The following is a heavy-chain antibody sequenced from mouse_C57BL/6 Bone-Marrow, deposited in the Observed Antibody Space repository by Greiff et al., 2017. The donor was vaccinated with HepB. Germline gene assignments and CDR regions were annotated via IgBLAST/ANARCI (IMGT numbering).Heavy chain of an antibody. CDR3: ARIGYYEWDY. D-gene: IGHD2-3*01. V-gene: IGHV2-2*01. Sequence: VQVVESGPGLVQPSQSLSITCTVSGFSLTSYGVHWVRQSPGKGLEWLGVIWSGGSKDYNAAFISRLSISKDNSKSQVFFKMNSLQADDTAIYYCARIGYYEWDYWRQGTTLTVSS. J-gene: IGHJ2*01. CDR2: IWSGGSK. CDR1: GFSLTSYG.